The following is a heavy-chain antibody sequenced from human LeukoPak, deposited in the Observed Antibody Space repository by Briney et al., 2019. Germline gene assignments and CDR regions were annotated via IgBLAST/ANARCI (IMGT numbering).Heavy chain of an antibody. Sequence: SETLSLTCTVSGGSISSSSYYWGWIRPPPGKGLEWIGSIYYSGSTYYNPSLKSRVTISVDTSKNQFSLKLSSVTAADTAVYYCALSTYYYDSSGYYLYYFDYWGQGTLVTVSS. CDR1: GGSISSSSYY. D-gene: IGHD3-22*01. CDR2: IYYSGST. J-gene: IGHJ4*02. CDR3: ALSTYYYDSSGYYLYYFDY. V-gene: IGHV4-39*01.